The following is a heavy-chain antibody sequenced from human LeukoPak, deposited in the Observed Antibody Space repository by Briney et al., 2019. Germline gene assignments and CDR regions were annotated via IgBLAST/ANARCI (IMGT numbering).Heavy chain of an antibody. J-gene: IGHJ6*03. Sequence: SETLSLTCTVSGGSIRSYYWSWIRQPPGKGLEWIGNIYYSGRTKYNPSLKSRVTISVDTSKNQFSLQLSSVTAADTAVYYCARDSYGDNYMDVWGKGTTVTVSS. D-gene: IGHD4-17*01. CDR1: GGSIRSYY. CDR2: IYYSGRT. V-gene: IGHV4-59*01. CDR3: ARDSYGDNYMDV.